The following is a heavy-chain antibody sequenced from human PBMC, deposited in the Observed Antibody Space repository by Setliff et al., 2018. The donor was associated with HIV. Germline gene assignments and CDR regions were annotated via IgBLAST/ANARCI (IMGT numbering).Heavy chain of an antibody. CDR1: GGSIRTGNYY. D-gene: IGHD6-19*01. J-gene: IGHJ4*02. CDR2: IHTTGSI. CDR3: ARDGGGSGWSLGEFDF. Sequence: SETLSLTCTVSGGSIRTGNYYWNWIRQPAGKGLEWIGHIHTTGSITYNPSLRSRVTISLDTAKNQVSLSLASVTAADTAVYYCARDGGGSGWSLGEFDFWGQGTLVTVSS. V-gene: IGHV4-61*09.